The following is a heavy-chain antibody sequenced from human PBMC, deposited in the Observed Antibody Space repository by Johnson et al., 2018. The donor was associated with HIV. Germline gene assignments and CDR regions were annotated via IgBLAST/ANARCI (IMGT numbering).Heavy chain of an antibody. V-gene: IGHV3-30-3*01. CDR2: ISYDGSNK. J-gene: IGHJ3*02. CDR1: GFTFSRYA. CDR3: AKDTLLESGFDI. Sequence: QVQLVESGGGLVQPGGSLRLSCSASGFTFSRYAMNWVRQAPGKGLEWVAVISYDGSNKYYADSVKGRFTISRDNSKNTLYLQMNSLRAEDTALYYCAKDTLLESGFDIWGQGTMVTVSS. D-gene: IGHD3-3*02.